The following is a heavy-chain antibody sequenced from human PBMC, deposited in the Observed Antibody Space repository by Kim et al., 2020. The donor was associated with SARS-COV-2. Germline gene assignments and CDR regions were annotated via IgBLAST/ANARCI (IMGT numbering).Heavy chain of an antibody. V-gene: IGHV1-8*01. D-gene: IGHD6-13*01. Sequence: ASVKVSCKASGYIFTSYDINWVRQATGQGLEWMGWMNSNSGNTGYAQKFQGRVTMTRNTPITTAYMELSSLRSEDTAVYYCVRRIAAAGTPIGYWGQGTLVTVSS. CDR1: GYIFTSYD. CDR2: MNSNSGNT. CDR3: VRRIAAAGTPIGY. J-gene: IGHJ4*02.